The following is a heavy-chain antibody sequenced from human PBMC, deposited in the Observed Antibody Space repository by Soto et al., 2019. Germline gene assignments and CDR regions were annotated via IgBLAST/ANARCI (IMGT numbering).Heavy chain of an antibody. CDR1: GCSISSGDYY. CDR3: ARDNDSSGYYFDY. CDR2: IYYSGST. V-gene: IGHV4-30-4*01. J-gene: IGHJ4*02. D-gene: IGHD3-22*01. Sequence: PSETLCLTCTVSGCSISSGDYYWSWIRQPPGKGLEWIGYIYYSGSTYYNPSLKSRVTISVDTSKNQFSLKLSSVTAADTAVYYCARDNDSSGYYFDYWGQGTLVTVSS.